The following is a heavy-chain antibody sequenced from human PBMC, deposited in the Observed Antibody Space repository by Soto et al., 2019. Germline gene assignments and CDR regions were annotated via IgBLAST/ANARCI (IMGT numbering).Heavy chain of an antibody. V-gene: IGHV3-66*01. CDR3: ARVGDIVLVPAGRWGWFDP. D-gene: IGHD2-2*01. J-gene: IGHJ5*02. Sequence: EVQLVESGGGLVQPGGSLRLSCAASGFTVSSNYLSWVRQTPGKGLEWVSVLHTDGSTDYADSVKGRFTISRDTSKNTVDLQMNSLRVEDTAIYYCARVGDIVLVPAGRWGWFDPWCQGTLVTVSS. CDR1: GFTVSSNY. CDR2: LHTDGST.